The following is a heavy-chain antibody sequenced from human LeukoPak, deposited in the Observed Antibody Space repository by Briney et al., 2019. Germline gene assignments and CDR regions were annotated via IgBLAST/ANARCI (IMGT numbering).Heavy chain of an antibody. CDR1: GYSISSGYS. Sequence: SETLSLTCTVSGYSISSGYSWGWIRQPPGKGLEWIGEINHSGSTNYNPSLKSRVTISVDTSKNQFSLKLSSVTAADTAVYYCARDDFWSGYVDYWGQGTLVTVSS. V-gene: IGHV4-38-2*02. D-gene: IGHD3-3*01. CDR2: INHSGST. CDR3: ARDDFWSGYVDY. J-gene: IGHJ4*02.